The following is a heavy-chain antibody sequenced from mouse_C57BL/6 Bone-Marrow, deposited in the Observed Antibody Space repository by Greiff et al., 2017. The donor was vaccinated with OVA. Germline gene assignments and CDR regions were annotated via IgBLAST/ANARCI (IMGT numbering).Heavy chain of an antibody. CDR1: GYTFTSYW. Sequence: QVQLKQPGAELVKPGASVKLSCKASGYTFTSYWMHWVKQRPGRGLEWIGRIDPNSGGTKYNEKFKSKATLTVDKASSTAYMQLSSLTTEESAVDDCARDGIWVVPFAYWGQGTLVTVSA. J-gene: IGHJ3*01. V-gene: IGHV1-72*01. CDR2: IDPNSGGT. D-gene: IGHD1-1*01. CDR3: ARDGIWVVPFAY.